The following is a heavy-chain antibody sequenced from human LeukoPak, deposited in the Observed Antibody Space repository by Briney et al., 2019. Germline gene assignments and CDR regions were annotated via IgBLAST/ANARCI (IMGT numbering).Heavy chain of an antibody. V-gene: IGHV3-30*01. CDR2: ISYDGSNK. CDR1: GFTFSSYA. D-gene: IGHD3-10*01. Sequence: GGSLRLSCAASGFTFSSYAMHWVRQAPGKGLEWVAVISYDGSNKYYADSVKGRFTISRDNSKNTLYLQVNSLRAEDTAVYYCARGGVRGPPRDAFDIWGQGTMVTVSS. CDR3: ARGGVRGPPRDAFDI. J-gene: IGHJ3*02.